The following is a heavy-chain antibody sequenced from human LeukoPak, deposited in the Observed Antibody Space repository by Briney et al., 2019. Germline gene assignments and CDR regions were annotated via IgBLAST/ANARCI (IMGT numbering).Heavy chain of an antibody. Sequence: PSETLSLTCTVSGGSISSSSYYWGWIRQPPGKGLEWIGSIYYSGSTYYNPSLKSRVTGFVDTSKNQVSLKLSSVTAADTAVYYCARVFSVSYFFDYWGQGTLVTVSS. CDR1: GGSISSSSYY. J-gene: IGHJ4*02. D-gene: IGHD1-26*01. CDR2: IYYSGST. V-gene: IGHV4-39*01. CDR3: ARVFSVSYFFDY.